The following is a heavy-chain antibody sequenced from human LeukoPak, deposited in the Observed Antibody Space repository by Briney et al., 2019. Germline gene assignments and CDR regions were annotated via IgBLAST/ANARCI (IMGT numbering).Heavy chain of an antibody. CDR1: GGSISSSSYY. J-gene: IGHJ3*02. CDR2: IYYSGST. CDR3: ARAWSDYYDSSGYSGVPQDAFDI. Sequence: PSETLSLTCTVSGGSISSSSYYWGWIRQPPGKGLEWIGSIYYSGSTYYNPSLKSRVTISVDTSKNQFSLKLSSVTAADTAVYYCARAWSDYYDSSGYSGVPQDAFDIWGQGTMVTVSS. D-gene: IGHD3-22*01. V-gene: IGHV4-39*07.